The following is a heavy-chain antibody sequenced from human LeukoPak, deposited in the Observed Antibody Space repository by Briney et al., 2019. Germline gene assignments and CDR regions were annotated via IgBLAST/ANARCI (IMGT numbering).Heavy chain of an antibody. Sequence: TSETLSLTCAVYGGSFSGYYWNWIRQPPGKGLECVVYIYYSGSTSYNPSLKSRVIILVDTSKNQFSLKLSAVSAAHTAVYYCARGADSSGYYSIFYFDYWGQGTLVTVSS. CDR1: GGSFSGYY. CDR3: ARGADSSGYYSIFYFDY. CDR2: IYYSGST. J-gene: IGHJ4*02. D-gene: IGHD3-22*01. V-gene: IGHV4-59*08.